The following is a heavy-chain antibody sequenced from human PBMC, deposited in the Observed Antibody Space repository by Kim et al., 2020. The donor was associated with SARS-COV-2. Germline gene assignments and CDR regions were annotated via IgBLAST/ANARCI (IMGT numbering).Heavy chain of an antibody. J-gene: IGHJ4*02. V-gene: IGHV3-21*01. Sequence: GGSLRLSCAASGFAFSSFYMNWVRQAPGKGLEWVSFISTSSYRFYADSVMGRFTISRDTAQNLLYLQMNSLRAEDTAIYYCAREDCSDSTCYYWGQG. D-gene: IGHD2-15*01. CDR1: GFAFSSFY. CDR3: AREDCSDSTCYY. CDR2: ISTSSYR.